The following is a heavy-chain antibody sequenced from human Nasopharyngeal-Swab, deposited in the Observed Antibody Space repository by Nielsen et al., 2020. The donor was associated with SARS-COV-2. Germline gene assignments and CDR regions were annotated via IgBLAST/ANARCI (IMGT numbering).Heavy chain of an antibody. CDR2: ITSSSSTR. CDR1: GFTVSSNY. CDR3: VREFEATGATYLDY. Sequence: GESLKISCEASGFTVSSNYMSWVRQAPGKGLEWVSYITSSSSTRYYADSVKGRFTVSRDNAKNSLYLQMSSLRDEDTAVYYCVREFEATGATYLDYWGLGTLVTVSS. V-gene: IGHV3-48*02. J-gene: IGHJ4*02. D-gene: IGHD1-26*01.